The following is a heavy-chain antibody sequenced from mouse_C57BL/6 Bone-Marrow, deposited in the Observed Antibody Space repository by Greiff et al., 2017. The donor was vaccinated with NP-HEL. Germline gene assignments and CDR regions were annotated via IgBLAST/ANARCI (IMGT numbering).Heavy chain of an antibody. CDR3: PVVATRGFDC. CDR2: IHPNSGST. J-gene: IGHJ2*01. D-gene: IGHD1-1*01. V-gene: IGHV1-64*01. Sequence: QVQLKQPGAELVKPGASVKLSCKASGYTFTSYWMHWVKQRPGQGLEWIGMIHPNSGSTNYNEKFKSKATLTVDKSSSTAYMQLSSLTSEDSAVYYCPVVATRGFDCWGQGTTLTVSS. CDR1: GYTFTSYW.